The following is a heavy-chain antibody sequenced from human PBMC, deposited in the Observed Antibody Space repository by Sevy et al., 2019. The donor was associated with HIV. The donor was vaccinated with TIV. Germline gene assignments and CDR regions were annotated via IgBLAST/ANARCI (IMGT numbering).Heavy chain of an antibody. CDR1: GYTFSSYG. CDR3: ARLDLSGSGWYGNGMDV. V-gene: IGHV1-18*01. D-gene: IGHD6-19*01. J-gene: IGHJ6*02. CDR2: ISTYNGDT. Sequence: ASVKVSCKASGYTFSSYGITWVRQAPGQGLEWMGWISTYNGDTNYAQKFQGRVTMTTDTSTSTAYMDLGGLRFDDTAVYYCARLDLSGSGWYGNGMDVWGQGTTVTVSS.